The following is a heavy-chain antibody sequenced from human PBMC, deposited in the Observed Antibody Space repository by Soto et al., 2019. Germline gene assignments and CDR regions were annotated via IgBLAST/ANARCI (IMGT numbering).Heavy chain of an antibody. Sequence: QVQLVQSGAEVKKPGSSVKVSCKASGGTFSSYAISWVRQAPGQGLEWTGGIIPIFGTANYAQKFQGRVTITADESTSTAYMALSSLRSEDTAVYYSASSRYCMRTSCRPSSFGYYYSGMDVWGQGTRVTVSS. CDR1: GGTFSSYA. CDR2: IIPIFGTA. J-gene: IGHJ6*02. D-gene: IGHD2-2*01. CDR3: ASSRYCMRTSCRPSSFGYYYSGMDV. V-gene: IGHV1-69*12.